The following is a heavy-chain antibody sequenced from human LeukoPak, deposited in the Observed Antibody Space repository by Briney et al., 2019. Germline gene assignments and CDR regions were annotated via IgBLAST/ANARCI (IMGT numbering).Heavy chain of an antibody. J-gene: IGHJ4*02. CDR3: AKDRPTGYDSGWPFDY. V-gene: IGHV3-30*02. D-gene: IGHD6-19*01. Sequence: GGSLRLSCAASGFTFSSYAMHWVRQAPGKGLEWVAPIWYDGSNTDYADSVKGRFTVSRDNSKDTLYLQMNSLRAEDTAVYYCAKDRPTGYDSGWPFDYWGREPWSPSPQ. CDR2: IWYDGSNT. CDR1: GFTFSSYA.